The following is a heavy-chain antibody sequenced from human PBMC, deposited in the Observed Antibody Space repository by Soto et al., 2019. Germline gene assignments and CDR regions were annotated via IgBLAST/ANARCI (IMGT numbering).Heavy chain of an antibody. V-gene: IGHV3-23*05. Sequence: GGSLRLSCAASGFSFSSYAMSWVRQAPGRGLEWVSSISSSGSRTDYADSVKGRFTISRDNSKNTLYLQMDSLRVDDTAIYYCAKDRSSSSPRVRFDPWGQGTLVTVS. CDR1: GFSFSSYA. D-gene: IGHD6-13*01. J-gene: IGHJ5*02. CDR2: ISSSGSRT. CDR3: AKDRSSSSPRVRFDP.